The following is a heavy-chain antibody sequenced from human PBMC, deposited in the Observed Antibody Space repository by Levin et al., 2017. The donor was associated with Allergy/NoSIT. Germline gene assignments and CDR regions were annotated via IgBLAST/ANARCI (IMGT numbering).Heavy chain of an antibody. D-gene: IGHD6-19*01. CDR1: GFTFSTYW. J-gene: IGHJ6*03. CDR2: IHSDGSST. CDR3: AREGIAVAGTYYYYYMDV. Sequence: PSETLSLTCAASGFTFSTYWMHWVRQAPGKGLVWVSRIHSDGSSTNYADSVKGRFTISRDNANNTLYLQMHSLRAEDTAVYYCAREGIAVAGTYYYYYMDVWGKGTTVTVSS. V-gene: IGHV3-74*01.